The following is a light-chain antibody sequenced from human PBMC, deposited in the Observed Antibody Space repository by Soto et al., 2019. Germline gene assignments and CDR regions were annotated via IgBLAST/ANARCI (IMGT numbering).Light chain of an antibody. CDR3: QQYNSWLWT. Sequence: EIVMTQSPATLSVSPGEGATLSCRASQSVSSKLAWYQQKPGQAPRLLIYGASTRATGIPARFGGSGSGTEFTLIISSLQSEDSAVYYCQQYNSWLWTFGQGTKVDIK. J-gene: IGKJ1*01. V-gene: IGKV3-15*01. CDR2: GAS. CDR1: QSVSSK.